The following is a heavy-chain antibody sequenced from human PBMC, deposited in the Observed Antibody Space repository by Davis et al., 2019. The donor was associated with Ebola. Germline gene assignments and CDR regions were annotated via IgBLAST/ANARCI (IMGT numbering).Heavy chain of an antibody. V-gene: IGHV5-51*01. D-gene: IGHD2-8*01. CDR3: ARQMGSLTSA. Sequence: GESLKISCKASGYSFTNYWIGWVLQMPGQGLEWLGILFPGDSTVEYSPSFDGQVTISVDKSINTAYLQWSSLKASDTAVYYCARQMGSLTSAWGQGTTVTVSS. CDR1: GYSFTNYW. CDR2: LFPGDSTV. J-gene: IGHJ6*02.